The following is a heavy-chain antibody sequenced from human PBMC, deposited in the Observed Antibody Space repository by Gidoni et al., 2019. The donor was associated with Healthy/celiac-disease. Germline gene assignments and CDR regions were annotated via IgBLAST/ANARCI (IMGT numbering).Heavy chain of an antibody. CDR2: IKYDGSEK. D-gene: IGHD3-22*01. J-gene: IGHJ4*02. CDR3: ARCPPRPVYYYDTNGFDH. V-gene: IGHV3-7*01. Sequence: DVYLVESGGGLVQPGWSLRLSCAASGCTFSYDWMSWVRQAPGKGLEWVASIKYDGSEKYYVDSVKGRFTFSRDNAENSLYLEMNSLRVEDTAVYYCARCPPRPVYYYDTNGFDHWGQGTRVTVSS. CDR1: GCTFSYDW.